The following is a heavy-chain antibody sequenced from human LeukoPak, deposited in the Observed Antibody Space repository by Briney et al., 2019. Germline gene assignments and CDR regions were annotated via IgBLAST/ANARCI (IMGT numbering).Heavy chain of an antibody. J-gene: IGHJ6*02. Sequence: PGRSLRLSCAASGFTFSSYGMRWVRQAPGKGLEWVADIWYDGSNKYYADSVKGRFTISRDNSKNTLYLQMTSLRAEDTAVYYCSRDRGDIVTGPYYGMDVWGQGTTVTASS. CDR2: IWYDGSNK. D-gene: IGHD3-9*01. V-gene: IGHV3-33*01. CDR3: SRDRGDIVTGPYYGMDV. CDR1: GFTFSSYG.